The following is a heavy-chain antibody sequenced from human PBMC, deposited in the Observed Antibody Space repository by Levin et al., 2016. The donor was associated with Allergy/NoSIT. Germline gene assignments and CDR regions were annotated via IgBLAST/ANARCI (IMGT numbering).Heavy chain of an antibody. D-gene: IGHD1-26*01. CDR3: AKVGYESAYSGDVFHI. Sequence: RQAPGKGLEWVSYISSSSSYTNYADSVKGRFTISRDNAKNSLYLQMNSLRVEDTAVYYCAKVGYESAYSGDVFHIWGQGTMVTVSS. V-gene: IGHV3-11*05. J-gene: IGHJ3*02. CDR2: ISSSSSYT.